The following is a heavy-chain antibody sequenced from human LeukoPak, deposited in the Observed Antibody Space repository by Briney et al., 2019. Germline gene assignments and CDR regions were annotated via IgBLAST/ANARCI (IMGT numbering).Heavy chain of an antibody. CDR2: ISYDGSNK. J-gene: IGHJ4*02. D-gene: IGHD3-22*01. CDR1: GFTFSSYA. Sequence: GGSLRLSCAASGFTFSSYAMHWVRQAPGKGLEWVAVISYDGSNKYYADSVKGRFTISRDNSKNTLYLQMNSLRAEDTAVYYCARDIGLSGYYFEYWGQGTLVTVSS. CDR3: ARDIGLSGYYFEY. V-gene: IGHV3-30-3*01.